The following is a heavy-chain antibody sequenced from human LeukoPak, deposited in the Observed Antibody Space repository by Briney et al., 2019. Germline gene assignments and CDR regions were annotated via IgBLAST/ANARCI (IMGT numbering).Heavy chain of an antibody. Sequence: SETLSLTCTVSGGSISSYYWSWIRQPPGMGLEWIGYIYYSGSTNYSPSLKSRVTISVDTSKNQFSLKLSSVTAADTAVYYCARVGTYYDILTGYSPKGAFDYWGQGSLVTVSS. J-gene: IGHJ4*02. CDR3: ARVGTYYDILTGYSPKGAFDY. V-gene: IGHV4-59*01. CDR1: GGSISSYY. CDR2: IYYSGST. D-gene: IGHD3-9*01.